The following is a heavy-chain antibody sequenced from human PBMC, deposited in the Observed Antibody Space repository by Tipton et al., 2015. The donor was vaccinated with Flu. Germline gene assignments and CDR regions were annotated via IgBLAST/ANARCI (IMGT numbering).Heavy chain of an antibody. CDR3: ARSGDFYLNWFGP. V-gene: IGHV4-59*01. CDR2: THDSGSA. J-gene: IGHJ5*02. D-gene: IGHD2/OR15-2a*01. Sequence: TLSLTCTVSGGSISGYYWSWIRQPPGKRLEWMGHTHDSGSANYSPSLKSRVTMSVDSPKNQFSLRLTSVTAADTAVYYCARSGDFYLNWFGPWGQGTLVTVSS. CDR1: GGSISGYY.